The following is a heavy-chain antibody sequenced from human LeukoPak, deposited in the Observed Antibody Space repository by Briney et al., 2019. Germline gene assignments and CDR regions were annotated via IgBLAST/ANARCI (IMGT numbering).Heavy chain of an antibody. V-gene: IGHV3-23*01. CDR3: VQEGPRGLAFDI. CDR1: GVTFSSYV. J-gene: IGHJ3*02. Sequence: GGSPRLSCEASGVTFSSYVMSWVRQAPGKRPEWVSGISGSGGGTYYADSVKGRFAISRDNSKNTLDLQMNSLRAEDTAVYYCVQEGPRGLAFDIWGQGTKVTVSS. CDR2: ISGSGGGT.